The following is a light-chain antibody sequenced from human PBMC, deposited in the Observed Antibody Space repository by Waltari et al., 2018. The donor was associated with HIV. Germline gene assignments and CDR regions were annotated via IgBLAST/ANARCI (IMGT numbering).Light chain of an antibody. CDR3: QQSYSTLH. CDR2: AAS. Sequence: DIQMTKSPYSLSASVGDRVTIPCRASQSISTYLNWYQKKSGKAPKLLIYAASSLQSGVPSRFSGSGSGTDFTLTISSLQPEDFATYYCQQSYSTLHFGQGTKLEIK. V-gene: IGKV1-39*01. J-gene: IGKJ2*01. CDR1: QSISTY.